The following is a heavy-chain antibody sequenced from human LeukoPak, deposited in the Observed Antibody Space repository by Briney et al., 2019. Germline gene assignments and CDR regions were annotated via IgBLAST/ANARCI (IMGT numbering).Heavy chain of an antibody. CDR2: ISWDGGST. CDR1: GFTFDDYA. CDR3: AKEHSGWYHFDY. J-gene: IGHJ4*02. D-gene: IGHD6-19*01. Sequence: PGGSLRLSCAPSGFTFDDYAMHWVRQVPGKGLEWISLISWDGGSTYYADSVKGRFTISRDNSENSLYLEMNSLRPEDTAFYYCAKEHSGWYHFDYWGQGTLVTVSS. V-gene: IGHV3-43D*03.